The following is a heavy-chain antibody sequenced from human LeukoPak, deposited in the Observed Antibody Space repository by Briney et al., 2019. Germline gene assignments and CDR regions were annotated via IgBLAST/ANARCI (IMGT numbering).Heavy chain of an antibody. Sequence: SETLSLTCTVSGGSISSSSYYWGWIRQPPGKGLEWIGSIHYSGSTYYNPSLKSRVTMSVDTSKNQFSLKLSSVTAADTAVYYCARHFSYGSPPHYWGQGTPVTVSS. V-gene: IGHV4-39*01. D-gene: IGHD1-26*01. J-gene: IGHJ4*02. CDR2: IHYSGST. CDR3: ARHFSYGSPPHY. CDR1: GGSISSSSYY.